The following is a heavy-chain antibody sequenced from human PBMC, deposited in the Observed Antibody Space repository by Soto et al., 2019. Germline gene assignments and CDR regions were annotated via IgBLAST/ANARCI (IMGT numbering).Heavy chain of an antibody. D-gene: IGHD1-1*01. CDR3: ARDFVGRFVGSGVPRNGYYYYYGMDF. J-gene: IGHJ6*02. CDR2: INPSGGST. CDR1: GYTFTSYY. Sequence: ASVKVSCKASGYTFTSYYMHWVRQAPGQGLEWMGIINPSGGSTSYAQKFQGRVTMTRDTSTSTVYMELSSLRSEDTAVYYCARDFVGRFVGSGVPRNGYYYYYGMDFWGQGTTVSVSS. V-gene: IGHV1-46*01.